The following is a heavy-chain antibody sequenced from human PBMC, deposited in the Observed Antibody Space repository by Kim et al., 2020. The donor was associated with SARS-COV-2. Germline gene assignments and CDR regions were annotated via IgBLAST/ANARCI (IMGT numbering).Heavy chain of an antibody. CDR1: GYTFGNYE. Sequence: ASVKVSCQASGYTFGNYEINWVRQAPGRGLEWMGWINPYNGNTNYAQKFQGRVTMNTDTSTSTAYMRVRSLESDDTAVYYCSRISVSSSWYFDYWGQGTLGTVSS. D-gene: IGHD6-13*01. J-gene: IGHJ4*02. CDR2: INPYNGNT. V-gene: IGHV1-18*01. CDR3: SRISVSSSWYFDY.